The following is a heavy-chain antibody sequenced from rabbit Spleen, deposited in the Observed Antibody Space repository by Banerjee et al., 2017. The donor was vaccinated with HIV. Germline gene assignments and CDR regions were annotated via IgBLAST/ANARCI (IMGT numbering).Heavy chain of an antibody. CDR2: TAGGGSAFT. V-gene: IGHV1S40*01. Sequence: QSLEESGGGLVQPEGSLTLTCTTSGFSFSNSDYMCWVRQAPGKGLEWIACTAGGGSAFTYYANWAKGRFTCSKASSTTVTLQMTSLTAADTATYFCARDTGTSFSTYGMDLWGPGTLVTVS. D-gene: IGHD8-1*01. CDR3: ARDTGTSFSTYGMDL. J-gene: IGHJ6*01. CDR1: GFSFSNSDY.